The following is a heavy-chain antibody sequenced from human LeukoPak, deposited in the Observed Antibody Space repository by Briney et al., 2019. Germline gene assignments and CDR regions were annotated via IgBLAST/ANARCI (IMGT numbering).Heavy chain of an antibody. CDR2: IYYSGST. CDR1: GGSISSSSYY. V-gene: IGHV4-39*01. Sequence: PSETLSLTCTVSGGSISSSSYYWGWIRQPPGKGLEWIGSIYYSGSTYYNPSLKSRVTISVDTSKNQFSLKLSSVTAADTTVYYCASRLSYGMDVWGQGTTVTVSS. D-gene: IGHD6-25*01. CDR3: ASRLSYGMDV. J-gene: IGHJ6*02.